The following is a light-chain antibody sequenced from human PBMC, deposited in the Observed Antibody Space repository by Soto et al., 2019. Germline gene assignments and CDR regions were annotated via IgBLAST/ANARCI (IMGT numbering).Light chain of an antibody. Sequence: QTVVTQEPSLSVSPGGTVTLTCASSTGAVTSGNFPYWFQQKPGQAPRTLIYETSNKHSWTPARFSGSLLGGKAALTLSGVQPEDEAEYYCLLSFSGPRVFGGGTKLTVL. J-gene: IGLJ3*02. CDR1: TGAVTSGNF. CDR2: ETS. CDR3: LLSFSGPRV. V-gene: IGLV7-46*01.